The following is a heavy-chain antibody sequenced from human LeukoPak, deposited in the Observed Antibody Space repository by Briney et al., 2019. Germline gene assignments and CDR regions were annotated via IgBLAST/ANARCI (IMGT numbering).Heavy chain of an antibody. CDR2: MNPNSGNT. Sequence: GASVKVSCKASGYTFTSYDINWVRQAIGQGLEWMGWMNPNSGNTGYAQKFQGRVTMTRNTSISTAYMELSSLRFEDTAVYYCARSRGRCSSTSCRNWFDPWGQGTLVTVSS. V-gene: IGHV1-8*01. CDR1: GYTFTSYD. D-gene: IGHD2-2*01. CDR3: ARSRGRCSSTSCRNWFDP. J-gene: IGHJ5*02.